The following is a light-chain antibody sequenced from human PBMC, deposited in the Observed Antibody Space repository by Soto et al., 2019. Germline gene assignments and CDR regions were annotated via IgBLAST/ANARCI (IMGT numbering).Light chain of an antibody. CDR3: QQYNNWPWT. CDR1: QSVSSN. J-gene: IGKJ1*01. Sequence: EIVMPQSPATLSVSPGASATLSCRASQSVSSNLAWYQQKPGQAPRLLIYGASTRATGIPARFSGSGSGTEFTLTISSLQSEDFAVYYCQQYNNWPWTFGKGTKVDIK. V-gene: IGKV3-15*01. CDR2: GAS.